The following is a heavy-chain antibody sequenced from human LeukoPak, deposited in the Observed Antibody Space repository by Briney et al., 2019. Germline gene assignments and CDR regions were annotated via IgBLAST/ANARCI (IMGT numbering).Heavy chain of an antibody. CDR3: ARDRGYCSSTSCYTSDY. CDR1: GGTFSSSA. Sequence: ASVKVSCKASGGTFSSSAISWVRQAPGQGLEWMGGINPIFGTANYAQKFQGRVTITTDESTSTAYMELSSLRSEDTAVYYCARDRGYCSSTSCYTSDYWGQGTLVTVSS. V-gene: IGHV1-69*05. J-gene: IGHJ4*02. CDR2: INPIFGTA. D-gene: IGHD2-2*02.